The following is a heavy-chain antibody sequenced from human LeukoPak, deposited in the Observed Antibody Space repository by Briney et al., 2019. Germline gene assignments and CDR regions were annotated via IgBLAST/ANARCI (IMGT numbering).Heavy chain of an antibody. D-gene: IGHD6-13*01. CDR3: ARGRWYRDAFDI. CDR1: GGSFSGYY. J-gene: IGHJ3*02. Sequence: SETLSLTCAVYGGSFSGYYWSWIRQPPGKGLEWIGEINHSGSTNYNPSLKSRVTISVDTSKNQFSLKLSSVTAADTAVYYCARGRWYRDAFDIWGQGTMVTVSS. V-gene: IGHV4-34*01. CDR2: INHSGST.